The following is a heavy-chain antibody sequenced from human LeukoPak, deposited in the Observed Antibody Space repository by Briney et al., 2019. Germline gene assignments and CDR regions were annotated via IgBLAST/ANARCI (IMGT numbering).Heavy chain of an antibody. CDR1: GGSISSYY. CDR2: IFYSGGT. J-gene: IGHJ4*02. CDR3: ARGGSGYYYDFDY. D-gene: IGHD3-22*01. Sequence: SETLSLTCTVFGGSISSYYWSWIRQPPGKGLEWIGYIFYSGGTNYNPSLKSRVTISVDTSRNQFSLSLSSVTAADTAVYYCARGGSGYYYDFDYWGQGTLVTVSS. V-gene: IGHV4-59*01.